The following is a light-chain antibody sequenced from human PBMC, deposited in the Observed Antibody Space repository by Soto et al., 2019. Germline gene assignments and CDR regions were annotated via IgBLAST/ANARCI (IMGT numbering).Light chain of an antibody. CDR2: DVF. CDR1: GDDVGAYNY. CDR3: CSYTSGSTSVV. Sequence: QSALTQPASVSGSPGQSVTISCTATGDDVGAYNYVSWYQQHPGRAPKLIIFDVFNRPSGVSNRFSGSRSGKTASLTISGLQPDDEAHYYCCSYTSGSTSVVFGGRTQLTVL. J-gene: IGLJ2*01. V-gene: IGLV2-14*03.